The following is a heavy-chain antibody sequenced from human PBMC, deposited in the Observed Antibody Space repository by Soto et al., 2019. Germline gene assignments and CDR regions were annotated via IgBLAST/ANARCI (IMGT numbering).Heavy chain of an antibody. J-gene: IGHJ4*02. V-gene: IGHV1-8*01. Sequence: VASVKVSCKASGYTFTSYDINWVRQATGQGLEWMGWMNPNSGNTGYAQKFQGRVTMTRNTSTSTAYMELRSLRSDDAAVYYCARDRGSYALDYWGQGTLVTVSS. CDR1: GYTFTSYD. CDR2: MNPNSGNT. D-gene: IGHD1-26*01. CDR3: ARDRGSYALDY.